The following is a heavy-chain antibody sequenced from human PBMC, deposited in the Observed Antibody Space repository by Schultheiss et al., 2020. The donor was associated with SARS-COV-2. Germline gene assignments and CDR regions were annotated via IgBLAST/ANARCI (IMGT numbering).Heavy chain of an antibody. Sequence: SETLSLTCTVSGGSISSSSYYWGWIRQPPGKGLEWIGSIYYSGSTYYNPSLKSRVTISVDTSKNQFSLKLSSVTAADTAVYYCARLEATMNFDYWGQGTLVTVSS. J-gene: IGHJ4*02. D-gene: IGHD5-24*01. CDR2: IYYSGST. CDR1: GGSISSSSYY. CDR3: ARLEATMNFDY. V-gene: IGHV4-39*01.